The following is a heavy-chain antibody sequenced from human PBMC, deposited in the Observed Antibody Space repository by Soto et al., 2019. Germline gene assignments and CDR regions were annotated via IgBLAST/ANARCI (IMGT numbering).Heavy chain of an antibody. V-gene: IGHV1-3*01. Sequence: ASVKVSFKASGYTFTTYAMHWVRQAPGQRLEWMGWINGGNGNTKYSQNFQGRVTITRDTSASTAYMELSSLRSEDTAVYYCGRGQWLAHFDYWGQGTLVTVSS. CDR3: GRGQWLAHFDY. CDR1: GYTFTTYA. J-gene: IGHJ4*02. CDR2: INGGNGNT. D-gene: IGHD6-19*01.